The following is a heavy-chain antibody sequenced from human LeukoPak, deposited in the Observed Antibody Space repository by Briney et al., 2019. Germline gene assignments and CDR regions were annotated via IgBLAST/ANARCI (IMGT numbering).Heavy chain of an antibody. CDR2: ISVYNGNT. V-gene: IGHV1-18*01. CDR1: GYSFTSYG. D-gene: IGHD5-12*01. J-gene: IGHJ4*02. CDR3: ARGGIVATEMTGDY. Sequence: ASVKVSCKASGYSFTSYGISWGRQAPGQGLEWMGWISVYNGNTNYAQKLQGRVTMTTDTSTQTAYMELRSLGFDDTAVYYCARGGIVATEMTGDYWGQGTLVIVSS.